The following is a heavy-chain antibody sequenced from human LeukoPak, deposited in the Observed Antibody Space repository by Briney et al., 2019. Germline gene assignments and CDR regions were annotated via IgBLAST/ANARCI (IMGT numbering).Heavy chain of an antibody. V-gene: IGHV4-34*01. CDR1: GGSFSGYY. Sequence: SETLSLTCAVYGGSFSGYYWSWIRQPPGKGLEWIGEINHSGSTNYNPSLKSRVTISVDTSKNQFSLKLSSVTAADTAVYYCARGQRVGYCSSTSCPRGGYYYCYGMDVWGKGTTVTVSS. J-gene: IGHJ6*04. CDR3: ARGQRVGYCSSTSCPRGGYYYCYGMDV. D-gene: IGHD2-2*03. CDR2: INHSGST.